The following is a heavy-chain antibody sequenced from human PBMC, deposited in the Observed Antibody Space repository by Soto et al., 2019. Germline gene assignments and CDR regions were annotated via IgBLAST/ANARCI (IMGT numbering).Heavy chain of an antibody. V-gene: IGHV4-34*01. CDR3: ARGLRRTYYYGSGSPY. CDR2: INYSGST. J-gene: IGHJ4*02. CDR1: GGSFSGYS. D-gene: IGHD3-10*01. Sequence: SETLSLTCAVNGGSFSGYSWTWIRQAPGKGLDWIGEINYSGSTNYSPSLKSRVTMSVDTSKNQFSLKLSSVTAADTAVYYCARGLRRTYYYGSGSPYWGQGTLVTVSS.